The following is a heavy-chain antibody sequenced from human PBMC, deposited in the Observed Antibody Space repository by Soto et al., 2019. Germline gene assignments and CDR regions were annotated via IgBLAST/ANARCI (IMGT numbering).Heavy chain of an antibody. D-gene: IGHD3-22*01. J-gene: IGHJ4*02. Sequence: TGGSLRLSCAASGFTFSNYVMTWVRQAPGEGLEWVSGVSGSGAITYYADSVKGRFTISRDNSKNTLYLQMNSLRAEDTAVYYCAKPVRTVYDNSGGDYWGQGTLVTVSS. CDR2: VSGSGAIT. CDR1: GFTFSNYV. V-gene: IGHV3-23*01. CDR3: AKPVRTVYDNSGGDY.